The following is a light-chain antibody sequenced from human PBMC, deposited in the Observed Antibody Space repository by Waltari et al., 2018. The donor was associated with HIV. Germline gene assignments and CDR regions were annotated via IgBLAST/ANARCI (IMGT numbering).Light chain of an antibody. J-gene: IGKJ4*01. V-gene: IGKV1-9*01. Sequence: DIQLTQYPFFLSASVGDRVTITCRASQGISSYLAWYQQKPGKAPNLLIYGASTLQSGVPSRFSGRGSGTEFTLTIGSLQPEDFATYYCQQLNSYPLTFGGGTKVEIK. CDR1: QGISSY. CDR2: GAS. CDR3: QQLNSYPLT.